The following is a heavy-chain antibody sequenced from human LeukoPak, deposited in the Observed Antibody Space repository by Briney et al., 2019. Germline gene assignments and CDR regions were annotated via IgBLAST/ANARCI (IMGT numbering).Heavy chain of an antibody. V-gene: IGHV3-21*01. CDR3: VRGDGRDY. Sequence: PGGSLRLSCAASGFTFSSSTMNWVRQAPGKGLEGVSSISSSRSNTDYADSVKGRFNISRDNAKNSLYMQMNSLRAEDTAVYYCVRGDGRDYWGQGTLVTVSS. CDR2: ISSSRSNT. CDR1: GFTFSSST. J-gene: IGHJ4*02. D-gene: IGHD5-24*01.